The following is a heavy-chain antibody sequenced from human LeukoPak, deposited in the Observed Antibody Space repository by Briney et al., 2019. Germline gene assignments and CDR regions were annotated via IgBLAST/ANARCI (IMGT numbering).Heavy chain of an antibody. Sequence: GGSLRLSCAASGFTFSSYAMSWVRQAPGKGLEWVSAISGSGGSTYYADSVKGRFTISRDNSKNTLYLQMNSLRAEGTAVYYCAKAYYYDSRRPFDYWGQGTLVTVSS. CDR3: AKAYYYDSRRPFDY. V-gene: IGHV3-23*01. J-gene: IGHJ4*02. D-gene: IGHD3-22*01. CDR1: GFTFSSYA. CDR2: ISGSGGST.